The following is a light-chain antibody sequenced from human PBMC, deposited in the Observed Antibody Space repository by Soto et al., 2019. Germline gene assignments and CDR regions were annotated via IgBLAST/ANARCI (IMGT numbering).Light chain of an antibody. J-gene: IGKJ5*01. CDR3: QQYHNWPIT. CDR1: QSVGSIY. V-gene: IGKV3-20*01. Sequence: IVLTQSPGTLSLSPGERATLSCRASQSVGSIYLAWYQQKPGQAPRLLIYGASSRATGIPDRFSGSGSGTDFTLTISRLEPEDFAVYYCQQYHNWPITFGQGTRLEIK. CDR2: GAS.